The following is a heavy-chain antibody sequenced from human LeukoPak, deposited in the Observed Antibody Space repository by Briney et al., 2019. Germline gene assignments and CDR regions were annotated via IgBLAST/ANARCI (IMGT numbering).Heavy chain of an antibody. CDR3: ARGGYTYYYDSSCLHFDY. V-gene: IGHV1-2*02. CDR2: INPNSGGT. D-gene: IGHD3-22*01. J-gene: IGHJ4*02. Sequence: GASVKVSCKASGYTFTGYYMHWVRQAPGQGLEWMGWINPNSGGTNYAQKFQGRVTMTRDTSISTAYMELSRLRSDDTAVYYCARGGYTYYYDSSCLHFDYWGQGTLVTVSS. CDR1: GYTFTGYY.